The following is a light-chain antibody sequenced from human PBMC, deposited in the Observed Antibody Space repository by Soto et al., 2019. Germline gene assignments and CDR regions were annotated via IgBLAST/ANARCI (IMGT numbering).Light chain of an antibody. V-gene: IGKV3-11*01. J-gene: IGKJ1*01. Sequence: EIVMTQSPVTLSVSPGERATLSCSASQSVSSNLAWYQQKPGQAPRLLIYDVSNRATGIPARFSGSGSGTDFTLTISSLEPEDFAVYYCQQRSNWPRTFGQGTKVDIK. CDR1: QSVSSN. CDR2: DVS. CDR3: QQRSNWPRT.